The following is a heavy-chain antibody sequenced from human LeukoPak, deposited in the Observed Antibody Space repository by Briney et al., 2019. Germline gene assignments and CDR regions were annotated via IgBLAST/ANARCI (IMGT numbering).Heavy chain of an antibody. CDR3: ARDRAAMADYYYYYYMDV. CDR1: GFTLSSYA. CDR2: ISYDGSNK. V-gene: IGHV3-30*04. D-gene: IGHD5-18*01. J-gene: IGHJ6*03. Sequence: GGSLRLSCAVSGFTLSSYAMHWVRQAPGKGLEWVAVISYDGSNKYYADSVKGRFTISRDNSKNTLYLQMNSLRAEDTAVYYCARDRAAMADYYYYYYMDVWGKGTTVTVSS.